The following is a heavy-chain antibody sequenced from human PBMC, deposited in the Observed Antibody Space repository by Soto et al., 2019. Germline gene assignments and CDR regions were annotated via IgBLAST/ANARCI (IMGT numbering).Heavy chain of an antibody. Sequence: GGSLRLSCAASGFTFSSYWMHWVRQAPGKGLVWVSRINSDGSSTSYADSVKGRFTISRDNAKNTLYLQMNSLRAEDTAVYYCARERVAGYYYYYYMDVWGKGTTVTVSS. D-gene: IGHD6-19*01. CDR2: INSDGSST. CDR1: GFTFSSYW. V-gene: IGHV3-74*01. J-gene: IGHJ6*03. CDR3: ARERVAGYYYYYYMDV.